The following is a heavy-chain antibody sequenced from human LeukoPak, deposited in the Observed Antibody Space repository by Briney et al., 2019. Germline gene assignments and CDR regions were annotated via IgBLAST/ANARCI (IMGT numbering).Heavy chain of an antibody. CDR2: IFGSGGSA. D-gene: IGHD6-19*01. CDR1: GFTFNSYA. Sequence: GGSLRLSCAASGFTFNSYAMYWVRQAPGKGLEWVSGIFGSGGSAHYADSMKGRFTIFRDNSKNTVYLQMNSLRAEDTAVYYCAKTTTGYSSGRYPGWPVDYWGQGTLVTVSS. J-gene: IGHJ4*02. CDR3: AKTTTGYSSGRYPGWPVDY. V-gene: IGHV3-23*01.